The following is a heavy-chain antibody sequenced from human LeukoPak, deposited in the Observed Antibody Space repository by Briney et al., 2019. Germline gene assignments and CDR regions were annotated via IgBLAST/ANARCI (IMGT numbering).Heavy chain of an antibody. CDR2: MNPDGSAI. V-gene: IGHV3-7*01. Sequence: GGSLRLSCTASGFSFSGSWMSWVRQLPGKGLEWLADMNPDGSAIVYVDSVKDRFTVSRNNAKNSLYLQMDGLRAEDTAVYYCARDPLNGALDIWGQGTLVTVSS. J-gene: IGHJ3*02. CDR1: GFSFSGSW. CDR3: ARDPLNGALDI.